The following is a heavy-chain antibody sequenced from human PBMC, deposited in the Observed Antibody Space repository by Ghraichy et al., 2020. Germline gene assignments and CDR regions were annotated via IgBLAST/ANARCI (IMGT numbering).Heavy chain of an antibody. J-gene: IGHJ4*02. CDR3: AREGDDSSGYAADY. V-gene: IGHV3-7*03. D-gene: IGHD3-22*01. Sequence: GESLNISCAASGFTFSSYWMSWVRQAPGKGLEWVANIHQDGSEKYFVDSVRGRFTISRDNAKNSVYLQMNSLRAEDTALYYCAREGDDSSGYAADYWGQGTLVTVSS. CDR2: IHQDGSEK. CDR1: GFTFSSYW.